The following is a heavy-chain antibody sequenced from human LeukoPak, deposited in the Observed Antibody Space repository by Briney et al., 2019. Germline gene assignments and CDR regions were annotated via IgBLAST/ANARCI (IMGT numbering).Heavy chain of an antibody. CDR2: IIPIFGTA. J-gene: IGHJ5*02. D-gene: IGHD5-18*01. CDR1: GYTFTSYG. CDR3: ARGKKNSYGFNWFDP. Sequence: GASVKVSCKASGYTFTSYGISWVRQAPGQGLEWMGRIIPIFGTANYAQKFQGRVTITTDESTSTAYMELSSLRSEDTAVYYCARGKKNSYGFNWFDPWGQGTLVAVSS. V-gene: IGHV1-69*05.